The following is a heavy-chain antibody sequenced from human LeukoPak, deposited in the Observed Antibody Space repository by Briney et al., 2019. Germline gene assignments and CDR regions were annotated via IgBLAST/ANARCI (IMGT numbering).Heavy chain of an antibody. D-gene: IGHD2-2*01. J-gene: IGHJ4*02. CDR1: GYRFTSYD. CDR2: INPSGGST. Sequence: ASVKVSCKASGYRFTSYDMHWVRQAPGQGREWMGIINPSGGSTSYAQRSQGRVAMTRDTSTTTVYMEVNSLTSEDTAVYFCARDGPTAAPFDYWGQGTLVTVSS. V-gene: IGHV1-46*01. CDR3: ARDGPTAAPFDY.